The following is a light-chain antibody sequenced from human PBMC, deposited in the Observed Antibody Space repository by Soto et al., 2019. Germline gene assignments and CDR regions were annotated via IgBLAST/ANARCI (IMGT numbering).Light chain of an antibody. J-gene: IGLJ1*01. Sequence: QSVLTQPASVSGSPGQSITISCTGTSSDVGRFNFVSWFQQHPGKAPKLLIYEVTKRPSGVSNRFSGSKSGNTASLTISGLQTNDEADYYCSSYTTRSTYVFGTGTKLTVL. CDR2: EVT. CDR1: SSDVGRFNF. CDR3: SSYTTRSTYV. V-gene: IGLV2-14*01.